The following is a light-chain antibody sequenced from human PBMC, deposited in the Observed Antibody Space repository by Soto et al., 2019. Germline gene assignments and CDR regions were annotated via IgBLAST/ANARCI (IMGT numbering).Light chain of an antibody. CDR2: GNS. J-gene: IGLJ3*02. V-gene: IGLV1-40*01. CDR1: SSNIGAGYY. CDR3: KSSAISLSGWV. Sequence: QSVLTQPPSVSGAPGQRVTISCTGSSSNIGAGYYVHWYQQLPGTAPKLLIYGNSNRPSGVPDRFSGSKSGNSASLAITGLRAEDEADYYCKSSAISLSGWVFGGGTKVTVL.